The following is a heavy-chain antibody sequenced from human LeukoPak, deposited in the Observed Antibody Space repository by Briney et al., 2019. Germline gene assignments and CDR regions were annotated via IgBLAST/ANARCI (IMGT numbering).Heavy chain of an antibody. CDR1: GYTFTKNT. V-gene: IGHV1-69*13. CDR2: IIPLFGRA. D-gene: IGHD3-22*01. Sequence: ASVKVSCKASGYTFTKNTINWVRQAPGQGLEWMGGIIPLFGRANYAQRFQGRVTITADESTRTAYMELSSLRSEDTAIYYCAREWDFDSSGFYYYYWGQGTLVTVSS. J-gene: IGHJ4*02. CDR3: AREWDFDSSGFYYYY.